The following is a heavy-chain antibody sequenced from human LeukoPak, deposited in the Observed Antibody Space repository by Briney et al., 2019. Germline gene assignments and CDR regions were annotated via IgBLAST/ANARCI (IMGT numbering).Heavy chain of an antibody. CDR3: LRSHGAY. CDR2: IHYSGST. V-gene: IGHV4-39*01. CDR1: GGSISSSVYL. Sequence: PSGTLSLTCTVFGGSISSSVYLWAWVRQSPGKGLELIGSIHYSGSTYYNPSLKSRVTIAVDTSKNQFSLNLRSVTAADTAVYYCLRSHGAYWGQGTLVTVSS. D-gene: IGHD3-10*01. J-gene: IGHJ4*02.